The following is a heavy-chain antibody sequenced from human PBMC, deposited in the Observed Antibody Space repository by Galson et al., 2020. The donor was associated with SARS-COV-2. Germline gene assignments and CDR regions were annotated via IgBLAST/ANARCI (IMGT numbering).Heavy chain of an antibody. CDR3: ARGQYSSSWYGREYFQH. CDR1: GGSFSGYY. Sequence: SQTLSLTCAVYGGSFSGYYWSWIRQPPGKGLEWIGEINHSGSTNYNPSLKSRVTISVDTSKNQFSLKLSSVTAADTAVYYCARGQYSSSWYGREYFQHGGQGTLVTVSS. D-gene: IGHD6-13*01. V-gene: IGHV4-34*01. J-gene: IGHJ1*01. CDR2: INHSGST.